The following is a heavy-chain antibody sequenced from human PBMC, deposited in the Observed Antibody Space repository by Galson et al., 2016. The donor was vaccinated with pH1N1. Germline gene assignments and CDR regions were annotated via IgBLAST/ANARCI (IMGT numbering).Heavy chain of an antibody. V-gene: IGHV5-51*01. Sequence: QSGAEVKKPGESLKISCKDSGYSFTSYWIGWVRQMPGKGLEWMGIIYPGDSDTRYSPSFQGQVTIPADTSISTAYLQWSTLKASDTAMYYSARLWVREDIVVVPAAPFDYWGQGTLVTVSS. CDR1: GYSFTSYW. CDR2: IYPGDSDT. CDR3: ARLWVREDIVVVPAAPFDY. D-gene: IGHD2-2*01. J-gene: IGHJ4*02.